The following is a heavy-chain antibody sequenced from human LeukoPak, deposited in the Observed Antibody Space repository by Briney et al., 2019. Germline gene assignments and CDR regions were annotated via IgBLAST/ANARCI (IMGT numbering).Heavy chain of an antibody. J-gene: IGHJ3*02. CDR3: ARLRDYYDSSGYSRDAFDI. CDR2: IYYSGST. D-gene: IGHD3-22*01. V-gene: IGHV4-39*01. CDR1: GGSISSSSYY. Sequence: SETLSLTCTVSGGSISSSSYYWGWIRQPPGKGLEWIGSIYYSGSTYYNPSLKSRVTISVDTSKNQFSLKRSSVTAADTAVYYCARLRDYYDSSGYSRDAFDIWGQGTMVTVSS.